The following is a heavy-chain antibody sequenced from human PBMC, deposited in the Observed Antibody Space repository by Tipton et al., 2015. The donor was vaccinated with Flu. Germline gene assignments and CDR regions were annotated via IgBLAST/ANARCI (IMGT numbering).Heavy chain of an antibody. D-gene: IGHD1-26*01. V-gene: IGHV4-4*07. J-gene: IGHJ4*02. CDR1: GGFITGYY. CDR2: IYARVST. Sequence: TLSLTCTVSGGFITGYYWSWIRQPAGKGLEWIGRIYARVSTNYNPSLKSRVTMSADTSKNQFSLKLTSVTAADTAVYYCARGGGSFQFDFWGQGTLVTVSS. CDR3: ARGGGSFQFDF.